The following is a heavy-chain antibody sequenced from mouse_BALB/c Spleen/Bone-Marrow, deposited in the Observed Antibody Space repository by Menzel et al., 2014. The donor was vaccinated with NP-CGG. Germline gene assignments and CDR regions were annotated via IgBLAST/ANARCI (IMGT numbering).Heavy chain of an antibody. J-gene: IGHJ4*01. Sequence: QVQLQQSGPELVRPGVSVKISCKGSGYTFTDYAMHWVKRSHAKSLEWIGVISTYSGNTNYNQKFKGKATMAVDKSSSTAYMELARLTSEDSAIYYCAREGDYGNYPYAMDYWGQGTSVTVSS. CDR2: ISTYSGNT. D-gene: IGHD2-1*01. V-gene: IGHV1-67*01. CDR1: GYTFTDYA. CDR3: AREGDYGNYPYAMDY.